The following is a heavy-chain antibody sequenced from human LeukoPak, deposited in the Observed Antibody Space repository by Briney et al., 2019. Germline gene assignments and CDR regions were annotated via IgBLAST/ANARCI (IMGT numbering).Heavy chain of an antibody. CDR2: INPNSGGT. J-gene: IGHJ4*02. V-gene: IGHV1-2*02. CDR1: GYTFTGYY. D-gene: IGHD1-26*01. CDR3: ATSSVLWELNDY. Sequence: VASVKVSCKASGYTFTGYYMHWVRQAPGQGLEWMGWINPNSGGTNYAQKFQGRVTMTRDTSISTAYMELSRLRSDDTAVYYCATSSVLWELNDYWGQGTLVTVSS.